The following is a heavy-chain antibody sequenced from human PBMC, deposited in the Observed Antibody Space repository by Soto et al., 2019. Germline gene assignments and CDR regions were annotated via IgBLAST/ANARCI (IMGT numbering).Heavy chain of an antibody. J-gene: IGHJ4*02. CDR1: GGSISSSSYY. CDR2: IYYSGST. V-gene: IGHV4-39*01. CDR3: AREYSYGSTPIGY. Sequence: SETLSLTCTVSGGSISSSSYYWGWIRQPPGKGLEWIGSIYYSGSTYYNPSLKSRVTISVDTSKNQFSLKLSSVTAADTAVYYCAREYSYGSTPIGYWGQGTLVTVSS. D-gene: IGHD5-18*01.